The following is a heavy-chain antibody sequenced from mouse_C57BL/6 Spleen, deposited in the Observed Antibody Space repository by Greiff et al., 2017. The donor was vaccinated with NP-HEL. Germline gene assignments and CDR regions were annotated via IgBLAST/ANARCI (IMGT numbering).Heavy chain of an antibody. CDR1: GYTFTSYW. CDR3: ARRDALYAMDY. J-gene: IGHJ4*01. CDR2: IHPNSGST. Sequence: QVQLKQPGAELVKPGASVKLSCKASGYTFTSYWMHWVKQRPGQGLEWIGMIHPNSGSTNYNEKFKSKATLTVDKSSSTAYMQLSSLTSEDSAVYYCARRDALYAMDYWGQGTSVTVSS. V-gene: IGHV1-64*01.